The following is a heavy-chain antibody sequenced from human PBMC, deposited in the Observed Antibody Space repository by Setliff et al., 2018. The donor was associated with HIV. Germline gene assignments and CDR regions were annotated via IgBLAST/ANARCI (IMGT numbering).Heavy chain of an antibody. D-gene: IGHD1-20*01. J-gene: IGHJ4*02. CDR1: GFTFDEHA. CDR2: ISWDGRTT. Sequence: GGSLRLSCAASGFTFDEHAMHWVRQAPGKGLEWVSLISWDGRTTYYADSVKGRFTISRDNSRNSMYLQMSSLRAEDTALYYCAKDAAITATSSYFDYWGQGTLVTVSS. CDR3: AKDAAITATSSYFDY. V-gene: IGHV3-43D*04.